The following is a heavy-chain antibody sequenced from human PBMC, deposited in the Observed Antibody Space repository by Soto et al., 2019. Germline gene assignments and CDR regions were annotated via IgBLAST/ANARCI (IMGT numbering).Heavy chain of an antibody. Sequence: PSVKVSCKASGGPFSRHAINWVRQAPGHGLQWMGGIVPLFGTANYAQKFQGRVTITADESTSTAHMELRSLRSEDTAVYYCARDYGHDCSGGNCYFYFWGQGTLVTVSS. CDR3: ARDYGHDCSGGNCYFYF. J-gene: IGHJ4*02. V-gene: IGHV1-69*13. CDR1: GGPFSRHA. CDR2: IVPLFGTA. D-gene: IGHD2-15*01.